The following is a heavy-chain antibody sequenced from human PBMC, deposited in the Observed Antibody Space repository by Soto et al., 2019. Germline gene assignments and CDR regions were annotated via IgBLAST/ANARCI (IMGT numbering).Heavy chain of an antibody. CDR3: ASRTSGYDSALFEF. J-gene: IGHJ4*02. CDR1: GYTFTKYG. CDR2: ISADNDNT. V-gene: IGHV1-18*01. Sequence: VQLVQSGGEVRKPGASVTVSCRASGYTFTKYGITRVRQAPGQGHERMGWISADNDNTNYAQNHQGRVTMTADTPTRTSHMQLRTRRSDATAVYFCASRTSGYDSALFEFWGQGTLVTVSS. D-gene: IGHD5-12*01.